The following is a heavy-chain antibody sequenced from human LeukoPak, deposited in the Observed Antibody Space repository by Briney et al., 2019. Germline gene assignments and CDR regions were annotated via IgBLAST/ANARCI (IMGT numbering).Heavy chain of an antibody. D-gene: IGHD3-3*01. CDR3: ARVFIADFWSGHYTTYYFDY. CDR2: VSFSGST. Sequence: PSETLSLTCIVSGGSINNYYWSWIRQPPGKELEWLGEVSFSGSTNYNPSLTSRVTISADTSKNQFSLKLSSVTAADTAVYYCARVFIADFWSGHYTTYYFDYWGQGTLVTVSS. CDR1: GGSINNYY. V-gene: IGHV4-59*12. J-gene: IGHJ4*02.